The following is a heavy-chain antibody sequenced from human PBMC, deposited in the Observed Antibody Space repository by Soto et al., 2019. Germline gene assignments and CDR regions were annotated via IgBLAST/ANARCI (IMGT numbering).Heavy chain of an antibody. Sequence: EVQLVESGGGLVKPGGSLRLACVGSGFTFNNAWMSWVRQAPGKGLEWIGRIRSKTDGGTTDYAAPVKGRFTMSRDDSKNTLYLQMDSLKIDDTGLYYCTTDRRGATGQYNWGQGTLVTVSS. CDR3: TTDRRGATGQYN. V-gene: IGHV3-15*01. CDR2: IRSKTDGGTT. CDR1: GFTFNNAW. D-gene: IGHD5-12*01. J-gene: IGHJ4*02.